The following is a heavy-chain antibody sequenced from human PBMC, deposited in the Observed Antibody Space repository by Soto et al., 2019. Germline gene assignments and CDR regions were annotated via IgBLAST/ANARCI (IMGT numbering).Heavy chain of an antibody. CDR1: GGSVSSSTYY. Sequence: LSETLSLTCTVSGGSVSSSTYYWGWIRRPPGKGLEWIGSIDYSGSTYYNPSLKSRVTISVDTSKNQFSLRLSSVTAADTAVYYCASGYGWFDPWGQGTLVTVSS. D-gene: IGHD2-2*03. V-gene: IGHV4-39*01. CDR3: ASGYGWFDP. J-gene: IGHJ5*02. CDR2: IDYSGST.